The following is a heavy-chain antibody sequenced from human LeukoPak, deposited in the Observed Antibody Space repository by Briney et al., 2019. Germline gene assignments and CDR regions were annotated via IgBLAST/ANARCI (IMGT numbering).Heavy chain of an antibody. J-gene: IGHJ4*02. CDR2: ISPSSTYI. CDR3: ARAGTIVVPDY. D-gene: IGHD2-15*01. CDR1: GFTFRSYS. Sequence: GGSLRLSCAASGFTFRSYSMNWVRRAPGKGLEWVSSISPSSTYIDYADSLKGRFTISRDDAQESLYLQMNSLRAEDTAVYYCARAGTIVVPDYWGQGTLVTVSS. V-gene: IGHV3-21*01.